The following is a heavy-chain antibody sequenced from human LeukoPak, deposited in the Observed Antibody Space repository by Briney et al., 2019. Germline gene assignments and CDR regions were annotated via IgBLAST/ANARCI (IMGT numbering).Heavy chain of an antibody. CDR2: ISAGGDTT. V-gene: IGHV3-23*01. CDR1: GFTFGDYA. CDR3: AAISYSGTWPVGY. J-gene: IGHJ4*02. D-gene: IGHD6-25*01. Sequence: AGGSLRLSCTASGFTFGDYAMSWVRQAPGEGLEWVSGISAGGDTTYTADSVRGRFTISRDNSNNTLYLQMNTLTAEDTAVYYCAAISYSGTWPVGYWGQGILVTVTA.